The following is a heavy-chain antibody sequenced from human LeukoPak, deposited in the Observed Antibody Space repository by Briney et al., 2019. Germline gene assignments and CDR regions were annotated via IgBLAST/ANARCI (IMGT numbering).Heavy chain of an antibody. D-gene: IGHD4-11*01. CDR3: AKDRDYSNYGEYFQH. CDR1: GFTVSSNY. J-gene: IGHJ1*01. CDR2: IYSGGST. Sequence: GGSLRLSCAASGFTVSSNYMSWVRQAAGKGLEWVSVIYSGGSTYYADSVKGRFTISRDNSKNTLYLQMNSLRAEDTAVYYCAKDRDYSNYGEYFQHWGQGTLVTVSS. V-gene: IGHV3-66*01.